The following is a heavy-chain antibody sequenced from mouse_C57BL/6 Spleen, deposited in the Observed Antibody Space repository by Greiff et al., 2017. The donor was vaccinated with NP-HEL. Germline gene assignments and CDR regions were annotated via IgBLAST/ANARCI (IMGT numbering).Heavy chain of an antibody. J-gene: IGHJ3*01. D-gene: IGHD1-1*01. Sequence: EVKLQESGAELVKPGASVKLSCTASGFNIKDYYMHWVKQRTEQGLEWIGRIDPEDGETKYAPKFQGKATITADTSSNTAYLQLSSLTSEDTAVDYGARSDGSSSWFAYWGQGTLVTVSA. CDR2: IDPEDGET. CDR1: GFNIKDYY. CDR3: ARSDGSSSWFAY. V-gene: IGHV14-2*01.